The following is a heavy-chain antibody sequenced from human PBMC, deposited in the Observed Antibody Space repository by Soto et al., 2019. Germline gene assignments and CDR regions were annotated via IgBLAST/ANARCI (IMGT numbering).Heavy chain of an antibody. CDR2: LSDSGGST. J-gene: IGHJ4*02. CDR3: AKVSSSWYAGFFDL. D-gene: IGHD6-13*01. Sequence: EVQLLESGGGLVQPGGSLRLSCTASGFTFSSHAMTWVRQAPGKGLEWVSGLSDSGGSTYYADSVKGRFTISRDNSMNTLILQMNTLIAEDTVVYYCAKVSSSWYAGFFDLWGQGTLVTVSS. V-gene: IGHV3-23*01. CDR1: GFTFSSHA.